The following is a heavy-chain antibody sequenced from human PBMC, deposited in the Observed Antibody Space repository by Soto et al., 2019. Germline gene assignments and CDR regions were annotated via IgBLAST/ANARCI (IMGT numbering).Heavy chain of an antibody. D-gene: IGHD6-13*01. CDR2: TRNKANSYTT. V-gene: IGHV3-72*01. J-gene: IGHJ6*02. Sequence: EVQLVESGGGLVQPGGSLRLSCAASGFTFRDHYMDWVRQAPGKGLEWVGRTRNKANSYTTEYAASVKGRFTISRDDSKNSLYLQMNSLKTEDTAVYYCASLSIAAAGIGPRYYYGMDVWGQGTTVTVSS. CDR1: GFTFRDHY. CDR3: ASLSIAAAGIGPRYYYGMDV.